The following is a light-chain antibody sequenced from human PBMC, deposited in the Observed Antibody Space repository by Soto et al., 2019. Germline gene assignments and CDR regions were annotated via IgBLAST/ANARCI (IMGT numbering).Light chain of an antibody. Sequence: DIQMTQSPSSLSASVGDRVTITCRASQSISTYLNWYQQKPGKAPNLLIYAASSLQSGVPSRFSVSGSGTDFTLTISSLQPEDFATYYCQQSYITPPLTFGVGTKVEIK. CDR1: QSISTY. CDR2: AAS. J-gene: IGKJ4*01. V-gene: IGKV1-39*01. CDR3: QQSYITPPLT.